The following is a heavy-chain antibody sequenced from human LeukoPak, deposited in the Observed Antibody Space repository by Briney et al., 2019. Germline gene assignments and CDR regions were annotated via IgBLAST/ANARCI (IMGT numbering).Heavy chain of an antibody. D-gene: IGHD3-3*01. J-gene: IGHJ4*02. Sequence: KTGGSLRLSCAASGFTFSSYSMNWVRQAPGKGLEWVSSISSSSSYIYYADSVKGRFTISRDNAKNSLYLHMNSLRAEDTAVYYCARRHHNFWSGPDYWGQGTLVTVSS. CDR1: GFTFSSYS. CDR3: ARRHHNFWSGPDY. CDR2: ISSSSSYI. V-gene: IGHV3-21*01.